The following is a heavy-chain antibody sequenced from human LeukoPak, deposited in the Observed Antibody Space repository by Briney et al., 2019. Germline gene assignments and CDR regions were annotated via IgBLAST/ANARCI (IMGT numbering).Heavy chain of an antibody. CDR3: ARVKSRMAEDPDAFDI. D-gene: IGHD5-24*01. J-gene: IGHJ3*02. V-gene: IGHV1-8*01. CDR1: GYTFTSYD. Sequence: ASVKVSCKASGYTFTSYDINWVRQATGQGLEWMGWMNPNSGNTGYAQKFQGRVTMTRNTPISTAYMELSSLRSEDTAVYYCARVKSRMAEDPDAFDIWGQGTMVTVSS. CDR2: MNPNSGNT.